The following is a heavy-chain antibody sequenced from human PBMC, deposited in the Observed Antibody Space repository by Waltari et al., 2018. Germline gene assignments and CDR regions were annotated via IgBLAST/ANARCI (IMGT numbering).Heavy chain of an antibody. V-gene: IGHV1-3*01. CDR2: INAGNGNT. CDR1: GYTFTSYA. CDR3: ARGGTAQRSYYDSSGYYLDY. D-gene: IGHD3-22*01. Sequence: QVQLVQSGAEVKKPGASVKVSCKASGYTFTSYAMHWVRQAPGPRLEWMGWINAGNGNTKYSQKFQGRVTITRDTSASTAYMELSSLRSEDTAVYYCARGGTAQRSYYDSSGYYLDYWGQGTLVTVSS. J-gene: IGHJ4*02.